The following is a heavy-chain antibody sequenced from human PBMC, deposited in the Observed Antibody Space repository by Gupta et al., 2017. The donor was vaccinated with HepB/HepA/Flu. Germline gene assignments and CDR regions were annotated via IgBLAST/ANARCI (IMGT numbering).Heavy chain of an antibody. Sequence: QVQLQQWGAGLLKPSETLSLTCAVYGGSFSGYYWSWIRQPPGKGLEWIGEINHSGSTNYNPSLKSRVTISVDTSKNQFSLKLSSVTAAETAVYYCARSAGHAANYYYYMDVWGKGTTVTVSS. D-gene: IGHD2-15*01. V-gene: IGHV4-34*01. CDR3: ARSAGHAANYYYYMDV. CDR2: INHSGST. CDR1: GGSFSGYY. J-gene: IGHJ6*03.